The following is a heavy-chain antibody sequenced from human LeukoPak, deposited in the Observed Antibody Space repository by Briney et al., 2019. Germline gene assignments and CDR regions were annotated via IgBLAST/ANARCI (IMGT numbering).Heavy chain of an antibody. CDR3: ARDLTLYSSSSDNRPTDDY. D-gene: IGHD6-6*01. Sequence: SVKVSCKASGGTFSSYAISWVRQAPGQGLEWMGGIIPIFGTANYAQKFQGRVTITADESTSTAYMELSSLRPEDTAVYYCARDLTLYSSSSDNRPTDDYWGQGTLVTVSS. J-gene: IGHJ4*02. CDR1: GGTFSSYA. CDR2: IIPIFGTA. V-gene: IGHV1-69*01.